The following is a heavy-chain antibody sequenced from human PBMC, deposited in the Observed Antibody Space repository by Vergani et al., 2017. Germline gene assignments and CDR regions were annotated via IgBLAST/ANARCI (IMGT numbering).Heavy chain of an antibody. V-gene: IGHV3-48*03. CDR3: AREYSSTSGRAFDF. Sequence: EVHLLESGGGQVEAGGSLRLSCVVSGFDFSSYIMNWVHQAPGKGLEWVSFVSTGAKSQSYAESVKGRFTISRDRAKNSLYLQIDSLRAEDTAVYYCAREYSSTSGRAFDFWGQGTKVTVSS. CDR1: GFDFSSYI. CDR2: VSTGAKSQ. J-gene: IGHJ3*01. D-gene: IGHD2-2*01.